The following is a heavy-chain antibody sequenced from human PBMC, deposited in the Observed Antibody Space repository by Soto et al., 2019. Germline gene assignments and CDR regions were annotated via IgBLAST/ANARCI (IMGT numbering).Heavy chain of an antibody. CDR3: ARDHRAGLALYYYMDV. V-gene: IGHV3-21*01. D-gene: IGHD2-15*01. Sequence: PGGSLRLSCAASGFTFSSYSMNWVRQAPGKGLEWVSSISSSSSYIYYADSVKGRFTISRDNAKNSLYLQMNSLRAEDTAVYYCARDHRAGLALYYYMDVWGKGATVTVSS. J-gene: IGHJ6*03. CDR2: ISSSSSYI. CDR1: GFTFSSYS.